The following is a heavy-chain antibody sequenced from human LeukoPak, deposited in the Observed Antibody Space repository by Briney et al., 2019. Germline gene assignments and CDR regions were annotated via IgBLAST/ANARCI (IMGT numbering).Heavy chain of an antibody. CDR1: GGSLSGYY. D-gene: IGHD3-3*01. CDR2: INHSGST. J-gene: IGHJ4*02. Sequence: SETLSLTCAVYGGSLSGYYWSWIRQPPGKGLEWIGEINHSGSTNYNPSLKSRVTISVDTSKNQFSLKLSSVTAADTAVYYRARGRQIWIFGVVTATYYFDYWGQGTLVTVSS. CDR3: ARGRQIWIFGVVTATYYFDY. V-gene: IGHV4-34*01.